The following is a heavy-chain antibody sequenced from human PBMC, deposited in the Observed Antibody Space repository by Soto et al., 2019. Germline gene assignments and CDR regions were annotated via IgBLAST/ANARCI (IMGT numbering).Heavy chain of an antibody. CDR2: IYYRGST. Sequence: QVQLQESGPGLVKPSETLSLTCTVSGGSISSYYWSWIRQPPGKGLEWIGYIYYRGSTNYNPSLKRRVTISVDTAKNQFALKLSSVTAADTAVYYCARLPGYGDYDPAYWGQGTLFTVSS. CDR1: GGSISSYY. CDR3: ARLPGYGDYDPAY. J-gene: IGHJ4*02. V-gene: IGHV4-59*01. D-gene: IGHD4-17*01.